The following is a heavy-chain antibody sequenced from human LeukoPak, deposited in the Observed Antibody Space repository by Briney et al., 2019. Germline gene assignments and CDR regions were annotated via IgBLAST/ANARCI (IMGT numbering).Heavy chain of an antibody. CDR2: IYTSGST. Sequence: SETLSLTCTVSGGSISSYYWSWIRQPAGKGLECIARIYTSGSTNYNPSLKSRVTMSVDTSKNQFSLKLSSVTAADTAVYYCARTWFGEWEFDYSGQGTLVTVSS. V-gene: IGHV4-4*07. D-gene: IGHD3-10*01. CDR1: GGSISSYY. J-gene: IGHJ4*02. CDR3: ARTWFGEWEFDY.